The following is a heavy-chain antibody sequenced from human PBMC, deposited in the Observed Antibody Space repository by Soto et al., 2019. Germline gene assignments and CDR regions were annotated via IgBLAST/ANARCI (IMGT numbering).Heavy chain of an antibody. Sequence: EVQLLESGGGLVQPGGSLRLSCAASGFTFSSYAMSWVRQAPGKGLEWVSAISGSGGTTYYADSVKGRFAFYRDNSKNALYLQMTSLRAEDTAVYYCAKTANGWFSAFDIWGQGTMVTVSS. V-gene: IGHV3-23*01. J-gene: IGHJ3*02. D-gene: IGHD6-19*01. CDR2: ISGSGGTT. CDR3: AKTANGWFSAFDI. CDR1: GFTFSSYA.